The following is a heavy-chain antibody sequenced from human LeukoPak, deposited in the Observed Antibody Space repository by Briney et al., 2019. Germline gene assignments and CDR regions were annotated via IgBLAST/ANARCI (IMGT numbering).Heavy chain of an antibody. V-gene: IGHV3-23*01. CDR3: TTDGVGVEGATYDN. CDR2: TSSSDAGK. Sequence: SGGSLRLSCTVSGFSLSSYALSWVRRAPGKGLEWVSATSSSDAGKYYADSVRGRFTISRDNSRNTMYLQMNSLRVEDAAVYYCTTDGVGVEGATYDNWGQGTLVSVSS. J-gene: IGHJ4*02. CDR1: GFSLSSYA. D-gene: IGHD1-26*01.